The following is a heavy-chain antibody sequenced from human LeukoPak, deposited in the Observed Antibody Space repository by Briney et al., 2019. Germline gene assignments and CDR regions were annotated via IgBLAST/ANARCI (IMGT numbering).Heavy chain of an antibody. D-gene: IGHD6-19*01. V-gene: IGHV4-34*01. CDR3: ARYSSGWLNWFDP. CDR1: GGSISSYY. CDR2: INHSGST. J-gene: IGHJ5*02. Sequence: SETLSLTCTVSGGSISSYYWSWIRQPPGKGLEWIGEINHSGSTNYNPSLKSRVTISVDTSKDQFSLKLSSVSAADTAVYYCARYSSGWLNWFDPWGQGTLVTVSS.